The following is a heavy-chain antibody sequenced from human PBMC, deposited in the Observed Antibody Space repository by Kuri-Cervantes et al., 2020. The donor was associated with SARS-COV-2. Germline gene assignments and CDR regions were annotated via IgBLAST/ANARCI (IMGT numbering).Heavy chain of an antibody. D-gene: IGHD3-16*01. CDR1: GFTVSGNY. V-gene: IGHV3-53*01. J-gene: IGHJ4*02. CDR3: ARDLGGVSGPFDY. Sequence: GESLKISCAASGFTVSGNYMSWVRQAPEKGLEWLSVIYTSDKTYYADSVKGRFTISRDNSKNTVYLQMNSLRAEDTAVYYCARDLGGVSGPFDYWGQGTLVTVSS. CDR2: IYTSDKT.